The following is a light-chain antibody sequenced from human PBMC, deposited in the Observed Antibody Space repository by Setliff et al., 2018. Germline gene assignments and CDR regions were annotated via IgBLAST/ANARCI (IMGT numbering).Light chain of an antibody. CDR1: SSDVGDYNY. CDR3: SSYTSSSTLV. Sequence: QSALTQPASVSGSPGQSITISCTGTSSDVGDYNYVSWYQQHPGKAPKLMIYDVGNRPSGVSNRFSGSKSGNTASLTISGLQAEDEADYYCSSYTSSSTLVFGGGTK. V-gene: IGLV2-14*03. CDR2: DVG. J-gene: IGLJ2*01.